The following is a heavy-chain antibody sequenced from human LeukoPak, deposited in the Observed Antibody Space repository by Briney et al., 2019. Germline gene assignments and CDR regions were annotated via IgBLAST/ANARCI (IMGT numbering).Heavy chain of an antibody. CDR2: IYYSGTT. J-gene: IGHJ4*02. CDR1: GGSITSYY. Sequence: SETLSLTCTVSGGSITSYYWSWIRQPPGKGLEWIGYIYYSGTTNYNPSLKSRVTMSVDTSKNQFSLKLSSVTAADTAVYYCARGPPPDFDCWGQGTLVTVSS. CDR3: ARGPPPDFDC. V-gene: IGHV4-59*12.